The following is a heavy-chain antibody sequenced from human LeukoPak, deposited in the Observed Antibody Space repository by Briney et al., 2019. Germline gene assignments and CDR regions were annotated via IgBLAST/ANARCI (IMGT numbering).Heavy chain of an antibody. CDR2: ISSSSSSYI. Sequence: GGSLRLSCAASGFTFSSYSMNWVRQAPGKGLEWVSSISSSSSSYIYYADSVKGRFTISRDNSKSTLYLQMNSLRAEDTALYYCARKTFYSSGWYGAFDIWGQGTLVTVSS. CDR1: GFTFSSYS. J-gene: IGHJ3*02. CDR3: ARKTFYSSGWYGAFDI. V-gene: IGHV3-21*01. D-gene: IGHD6-19*01.